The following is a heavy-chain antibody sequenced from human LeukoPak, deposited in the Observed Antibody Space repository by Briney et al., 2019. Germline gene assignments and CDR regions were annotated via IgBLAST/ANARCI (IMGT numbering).Heavy chain of an antibody. CDR1: GGSISSYY. D-gene: IGHD3-9*01. CDR3: ARDYDILTGENWFDP. J-gene: IGHJ5*02. CDR2: IYTSGST. Sequence: PSETLSLTCTVSGGSISSYYWSWIRQPAGKGLEWIGRIYTSGSTNYSPSLKSRVTMSVDTSKNQFSLKLSSVTAADTAVYYCARDYDILTGENWFDPWGQGTLVTVSS. V-gene: IGHV4-4*07.